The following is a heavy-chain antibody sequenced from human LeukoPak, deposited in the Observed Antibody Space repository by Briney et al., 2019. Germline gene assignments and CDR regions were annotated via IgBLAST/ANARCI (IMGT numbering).Heavy chain of an antibody. CDR3: GRDPAPCRRTRRPLYGIDG. D-gene: IGHD2-2*01. CDR1: GGSISSYY. J-gene: IGHJ6*02. CDR2: IYYSGST. V-gene: IGHV4-59*01. Sequence: SETLSLTCTVSGGSISSYYWSWIRQPPGKGLEWIGYIYYSGSTNYNPSLKSRVTISVDTSKNQFSLKLSSVTPPATAGYSGGRDPAPCRRTRRPLYGIDGWGQGTPVTGSS.